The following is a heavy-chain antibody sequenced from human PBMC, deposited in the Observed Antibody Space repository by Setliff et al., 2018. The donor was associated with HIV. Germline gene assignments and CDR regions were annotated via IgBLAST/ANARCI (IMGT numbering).Heavy chain of an antibody. CDR3: ARGRVMVYANRRYYYYMDV. J-gene: IGHJ6*03. D-gene: IGHD2-8*01. V-gene: IGHV1-8*02. Sequence: PSVKVSCKASGFTFINYDINWVRQAPGQGLEWMGWMNPNSSNTGYAQKFQGRVAMTRNTSINTAYMELSSLRSEDTAVYYCARGRVMVYANRRYYYYMDVWGKGTTVTVSS. CDR2: MNPNSSNT. CDR1: GFTFINYD.